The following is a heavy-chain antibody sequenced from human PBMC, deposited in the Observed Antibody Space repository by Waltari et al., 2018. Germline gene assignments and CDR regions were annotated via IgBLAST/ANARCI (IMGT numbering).Heavy chain of an antibody. J-gene: IGHJ2*01. CDR1: GFNVNSYY. V-gene: IGHV3-53*01. CDR3: ARAPDNSAYWYFDL. Sequence: EVQLVESGGGLVQPGGSLRLSCAASGFNVNSYYMSWVRQAPGKGLEWVSVIYSGGTKYHADSVKGRFTISRDNAGNTLSLQMNSLRAEDTAVYFCARAPDNSAYWYFDLWGRGTLVAVSS. D-gene: IGHD4-4*01. CDR2: IYSGGTK.